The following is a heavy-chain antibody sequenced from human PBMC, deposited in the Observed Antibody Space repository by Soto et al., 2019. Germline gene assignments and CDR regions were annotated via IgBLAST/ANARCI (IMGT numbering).Heavy chain of an antibody. Sequence: NPSETLSLTCAVSGGSISSGGYSWSWIRQPPGKGLEWIGYIYHSGSTYYNPSLKSRVTISVDRSKNQFSLKLSSVTAADTAVYYCPRPQYPGGCHLTFDTWGQGTLVTVSS. D-gene: IGHD2-15*01. CDR1: GGSISSGGYS. V-gene: IGHV4-30-2*01. CDR3: PRPQYPGGCHLTFDT. CDR2: IYHSGST. J-gene: IGHJ5*02.